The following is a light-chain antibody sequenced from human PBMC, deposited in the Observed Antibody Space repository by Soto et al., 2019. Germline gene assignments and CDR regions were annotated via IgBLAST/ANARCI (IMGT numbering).Light chain of an antibody. Sequence: QSALTQPPSASGSPGQSVTISCTGVRSDVGGKNYVSWYQQHPGKAPQLMIYEVSKRASGVPDRFSGSKYVNTASLTVSGLQAEDEADYYCSSYAGSLVFGGGTKVTVL. CDR1: RSDVGGKNY. CDR3: SSYAGSLV. J-gene: IGLJ2*01. V-gene: IGLV2-8*01. CDR2: EVS.